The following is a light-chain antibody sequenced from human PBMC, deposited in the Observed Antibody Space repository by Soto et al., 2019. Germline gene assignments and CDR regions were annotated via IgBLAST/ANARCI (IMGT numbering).Light chain of an antibody. CDR3: QQYNNWPPYT. CDR2: GAS. V-gene: IGKV3-15*01. J-gene: IGKJ2*01. CDR1: QSVSSN. Sequence: EIVMTQSPATLSVSPGERATLSCRASQSVSSNLAWYQQKPGQAPRLLIYGASTRATGIPARFSGSGSGTEFTLTISSLQSEDSAVYYCQQYNNWPPYTFGRGTKLEIK.